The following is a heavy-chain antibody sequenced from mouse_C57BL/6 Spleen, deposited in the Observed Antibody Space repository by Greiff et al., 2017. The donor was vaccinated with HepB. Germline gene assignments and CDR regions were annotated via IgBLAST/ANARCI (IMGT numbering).Heavy chain of an antibody. CDR3: ARGGPGYAMDY. V-gene: IGHV1-66*01. CDR1: GYSFTSYY. J-gene: IGHJ4*01. CDR2: IYPGSGNT. Sequence: VQLQQSGPELVKPGASVKISCKASGYSFTSYYIHWVKQRPGQGLEWIGWIYPGSGNTKYNEKFKGKATLTADTSSSTAYMQLSSLTSEDSAVYYCARGGPGYAMDYWGQGTSVTVSS.